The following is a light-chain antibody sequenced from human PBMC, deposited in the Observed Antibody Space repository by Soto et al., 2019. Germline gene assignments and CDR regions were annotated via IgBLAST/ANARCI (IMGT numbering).Light chain of an antibody. V-gene: IGKV3-20*01. CDR3: QQYGALPYT. CDR1: QSVSSSY. Sequence: DIVLTQSPGTLSLSPGERATLSCRASQSVSSSYFAWYQQKPGQAPRLLIYAASRRASGIPDRFSGSGSGIDFTLTINRLEPEDFAVYYCQQYGALPYTFGQGTKLEIK. CDR2: AAS. J-gene: IGKJ2*01.